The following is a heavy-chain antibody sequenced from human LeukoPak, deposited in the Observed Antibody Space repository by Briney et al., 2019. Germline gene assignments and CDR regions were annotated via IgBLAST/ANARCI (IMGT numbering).Heavy chain of an antibody. CDR1: GGSISSYY. CDR3: ARDPNSAL. Sequence: SETLSLTCTVSGGSISSYYWSWIRQPAGKGLEWIGRIYTSGSTNYNYNPSLKSRVTMSLDTSKNQFSLKLSSVTAADTAVYYCARDPNSALWGQGTLVTVSS. D-gene: IGHD2-21*01. CDR2: IYTSGST. J-gene: IGHJ4*02. V-gene: IGHV4-4*07.